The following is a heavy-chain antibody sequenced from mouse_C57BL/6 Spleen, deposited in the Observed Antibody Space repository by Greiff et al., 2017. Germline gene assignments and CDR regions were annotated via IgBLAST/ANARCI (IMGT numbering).Heavy chain of an antibody. Sequence: EVQLKESGPGLVKPSQSLSLTCSVTGYSITSGYYWNWIRQFPGNKLEWMGYISYDGSNNYNPSLKNRISITRDTSKNQFFLKLNSVTTEDTATYYCAREGTVVGDYWGQGTTLTVSS. V-gene: IGHV3-6*01. D-gene: IGHD1-1*01. J-gene: IGHJ2*01. CDR1: GYSITSGYY. CDR2: ISYDGSN. CDR3: AREGTVVGDY.